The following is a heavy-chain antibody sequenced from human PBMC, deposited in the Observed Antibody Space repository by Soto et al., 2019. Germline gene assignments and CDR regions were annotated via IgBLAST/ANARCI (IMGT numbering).Heavy chain of an antibody. CDR3: AKDRREFEYYDSSGYYSPLDC. J-gene: IGHJ4*02. CDR2: ISYDGSNK. CDR1: GFTFSSYG. Sequence: QVQLVESGGGVVQPGRSLRLSCAASGFTFSSYGMHWVRQAPGKGLEWVAVISYDGSNKYYADSVKGRFTISRDNSKNTLYLQMNSLRAEDTAVYYCAKDRREFEYYDSSGYYSPLDCWGQGTLVTVSS. V-gene: IGHV3-30*18. D-gene: IGHD3-22*01.